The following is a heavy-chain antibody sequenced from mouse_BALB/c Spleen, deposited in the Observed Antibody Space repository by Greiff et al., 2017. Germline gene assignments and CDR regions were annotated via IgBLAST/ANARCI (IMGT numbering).Heavy chain of an antibody. J-gene: IGHJ4*01. D-gene: IGHD2-2*01. V-gene: IGHV1-7*01. CDR3: ARRLVDY. CDR1: GYTFTSYW. Sequence: VQLQESGAELAKPGASVKMSCKASGYTFTSYWMHWVKQRPGQGLEWIGYINPSTGYTEYNQKFKDKATLTADKSSSTAYMQLSSLTSEDSAVYYCARRLVDYWGQGTSVTVSS. CDR2: INPSTGYT.